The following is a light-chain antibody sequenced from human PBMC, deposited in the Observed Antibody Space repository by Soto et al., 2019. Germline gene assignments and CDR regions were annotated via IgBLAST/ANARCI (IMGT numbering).Light chain of an antibody. CDR1: QSVSSS. CDR2: DAS. V-gene: IGKV3-11*01. Sequence: EIVLTQSPATLSLSPGNRATLSCRASQSVSSSLAWYQHQPGQAPRLLIYDASNRATGIPARFSGGGSGTHFTLSISSLEPEDFAVYYCPHRRNWPSVTFGGGTKLEIK. J-gene: IGKJ4*01. CDR3: PHRRNWPSVT.